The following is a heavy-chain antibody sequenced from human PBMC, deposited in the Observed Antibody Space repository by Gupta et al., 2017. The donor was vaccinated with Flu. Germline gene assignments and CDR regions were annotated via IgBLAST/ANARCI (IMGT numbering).Heavy chain of an antibody. J-gene: IGHJ3*02. CDR3: ARDQYSPSWFGAFDI. V-gene: IGHV4-59*01. Sequence: QVQLQESGPGLVKPSETLSLICTVSGDSLNNYYWLWIRQPPGKGLEWIGYIYHSGSTSYNPSLKSRVTISIDTSMGQFSLKLSSLTRADTAVYYCARDQYSPSWFGAFDIWGQGTVVTVSS. CDR2: IYHSGST. CDR1: GDSLNNYY. D-gene: IGHD1-26*01.